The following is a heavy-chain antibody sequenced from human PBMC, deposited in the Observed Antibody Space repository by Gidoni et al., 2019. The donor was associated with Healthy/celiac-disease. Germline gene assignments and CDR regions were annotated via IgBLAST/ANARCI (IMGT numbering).Heavy chain of an antibody. CDR2: IKQDGREK. J-gene: IGHJ3*02. Sequence: EVQLVESGGGLVERGGSLRLACAASGFTVSSDWMSWVRQAPGKGLEWVANIKQDGREKYYVDSVKGRFTISRDNAKNSLYLQMNSLRAEDTAVYYCATHPGAFDIWGQGTMVTVSS. CDR3: ATHPGAFDI. CDR1: GFTVSSDW. V-gene: IGHV3-7*01.